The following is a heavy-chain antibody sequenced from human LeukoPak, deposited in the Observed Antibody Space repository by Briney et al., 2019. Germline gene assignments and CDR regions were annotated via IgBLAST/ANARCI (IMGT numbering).Heavy chain of an antibody. D-gene: IGHD1-26*01. Sequence: ASVKVSCKASGYTFTCYYMHWVRQAPGQGLEWMGWINPNSGGTNYAQKFQGRVTMTRDTSISTDYMELSRLRSDDTAGYYCARGSGSFDYRGQGTLVTVSS. CDR3: ARGSGSFDY. CDR1: GYTFTCYY. J-gene: IGHJ4*02. V-gene: IGHV1-2*02. CDR2: INPNSGGT.